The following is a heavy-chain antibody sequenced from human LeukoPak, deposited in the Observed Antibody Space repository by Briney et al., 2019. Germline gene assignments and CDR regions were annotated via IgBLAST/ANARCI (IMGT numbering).Heavy chain of an antibody. CDR2: ISAYNGNT. Sequence: GASVKVSCKASGYTFTSYGISWVRQAPGQGLEWMGWISAYNGNTNYARKLQGRVTMTTDTSTSTAYMELRSLRSDDTAVYYCARLGHGSGSYNWFDPWGQGTLVTVSS. V-gene: IGHV1-18*01. CDR1: GYTFTSYG. D-gene: IGHD3-10*01. J-gene: IGHJ5*02. CDR3: ARLGHGSGSYNWFDP.